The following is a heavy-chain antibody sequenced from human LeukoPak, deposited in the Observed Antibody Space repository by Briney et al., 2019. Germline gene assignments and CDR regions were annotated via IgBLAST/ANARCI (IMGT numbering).Heavy chain of an antibody. V-gene: IGHV4-61*02. J-gene: IGHJ5*02. CDR2: IYTSGST. Sequence: PSETLSLTCTVSGGSISSSSYYWSWIRQPAGKGLEWIGRIYTSGSTNYNPSLKSRVTMSVDTSRKQFSLKLSSVTAADTAVYYCARDRVTWGVIVYEWFDPWGQGTLVTVSS. CDR3: ARDRVTWGVIVYEWFDP. CDR1: GGSISSSSYY. D-gene: IGHD3-16*02.